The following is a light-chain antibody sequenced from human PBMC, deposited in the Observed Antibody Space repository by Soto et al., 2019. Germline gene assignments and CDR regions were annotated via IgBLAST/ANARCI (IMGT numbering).Light chain of an antibody. J-gene: IGKJ5*01. CDR3: QQSDRAPT. CDR2: SAS. V-gene: IGKV1-39*01. CDR1: QGISSY. Sequence: DIQLTQSPSSLSASVGDRVTITRRLSQGISSYLNWYRWKPGKVPKLLIYSASNLQSGVPSRFSGSGSGTDFTLTISSLQPEDFASYYCQQSDRAPTFGQGTRLETK.